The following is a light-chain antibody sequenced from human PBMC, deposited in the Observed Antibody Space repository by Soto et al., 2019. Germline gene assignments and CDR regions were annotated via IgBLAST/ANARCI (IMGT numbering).Light chain of an antibody. V-gene: IGLV1-44*01. CDR2: TNN. J-gene: IGLJ3*02. CDR1: SSNVGSNT. Sequence: QSVLTQPPSASGTPGQRVSISCSGRSSNVGSNTVNWYQQLPGTAPRLLIYTNNQRPSGVPDRFSGSKSGTSASLAISGLQSEDEGDYYCAVWDDSLNGVVFGGGTKLTVL. CDR3: AVWDDSLNGVV.